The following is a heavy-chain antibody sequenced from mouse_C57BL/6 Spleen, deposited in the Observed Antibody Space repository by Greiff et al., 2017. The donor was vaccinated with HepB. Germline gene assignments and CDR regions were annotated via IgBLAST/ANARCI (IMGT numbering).Heavy chain of an antibody. J-gene: IGHJ4*01. CDR3: VGQGYYSNSYAMDY. V-gene: IGHV10-3*01. CDR1: GFTFNTYA. Sequence: EVQRVESGGGLVQPKGSLKLSCAASGFTFNTYAMHWVRQAPGKGLEWVARIRSKSSNYATYYADSVKDRFTISRDDSQSMLYLQMNNLKTADTAVYYCVGQGYYSNSYAMDYWGQGTSVTVSS. D-gene: IGHD2-5*01. CDR2: IRSKSSNYAT.